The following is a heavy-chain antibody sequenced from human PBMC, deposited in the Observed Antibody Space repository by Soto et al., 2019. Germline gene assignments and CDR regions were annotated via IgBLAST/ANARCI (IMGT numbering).Heavy chain of an antibody. J-gene: IGHJ4*02. CDR1: GFTFSAYV. D-gene: IGHD6-13*01. CDR2: ITSSGGGT. Sequence: EVEVLESGGGLVQPGGSLRLSCAASGFTFSAYVMSWVRQAPGKGLEWVSSITSSGGGTYYADSVKGRFTVSRDNSKNTVYLQMNNLRDEDTAVYYCAKLTAAWGQGTLVTVSS. V-gene: IGHV3-23*01. CDR3: AKLTAA.